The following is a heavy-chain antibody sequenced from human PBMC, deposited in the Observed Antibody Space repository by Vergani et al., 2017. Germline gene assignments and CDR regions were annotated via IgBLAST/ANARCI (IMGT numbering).Heavy chain of an antibody. CDR1: GFTFSSYE. J-gene: IGHJ3*01. D-gene: IGHD1-26*01. CDR2: ISSSGSTI. V-gene: IGHV3-48*03. Sequence: EVQLVESGGGLVQPGGSLRLSCAASGFTFSSYEMNWVRQDPGKGLEWVSYISSSGSTIYYADSVQGRFTISRDNAKNSLYLQMNSLRAEDTAVYYCAREEGGHAFDVWGQGTMVTVSS. CDR3: AREEGGHAFDV.